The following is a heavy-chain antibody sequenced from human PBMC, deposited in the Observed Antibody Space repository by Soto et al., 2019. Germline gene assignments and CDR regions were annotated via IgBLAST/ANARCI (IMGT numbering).Heavy chain of an antibody. V-gene: IGHV3-30-3*01. Sequence: GSLRLCCAASGFTFSNYAMHCVRQAPGKGLEWVAVISYDGSNKYYADSVKGRFTISRDNSKNTLYLQMNSLRAADTAVYYCARDVRGEMATHSVDFWGQGTLVTVSS. CDR1: GFTFSNYA. J-gene: IGHJ4*02. D-gene: IGHD5-12*01. CDR2: ISYDGSNK. CDR3: ARDVRGEMATHSVDF.